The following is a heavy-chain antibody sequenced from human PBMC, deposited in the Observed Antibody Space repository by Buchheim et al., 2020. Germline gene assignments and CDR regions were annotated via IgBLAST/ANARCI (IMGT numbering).Heavy chain of an antibody. V-gene: IGHV3-48*03. J-gene: IGHJ6*02. CDR3: ASIQHYYGSGSYYSDYGMDV. Sequence: EVQLVESGGGLVQPGGSLRFSCAASGFTFSSYEMNWVRQAPGKGLEWVSYISSSGSTIYYADSVKGRFTISRDNAKNSLYLQMNSLRAEDTAVYYCASIQHYYGSGSYYSDYGMDVWGQGTT. CDR1: GFTFSSYE. D-gene: IGHD3-10*01. CDR2: ISSSGSTI.